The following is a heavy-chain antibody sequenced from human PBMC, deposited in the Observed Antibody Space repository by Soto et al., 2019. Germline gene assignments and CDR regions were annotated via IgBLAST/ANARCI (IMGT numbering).Heavy chain of an antibody. CDR3: ARKEYYYDSSGYYSFDY. CDR2: ISSSSYI. Sequence: GGSLRLSCAASGFTFSSYSMNWVRQAPGKGLEWVSSISSSSYIYYADSVKGRFTISRDNAKNSLYLQMNSLRAEDTAVYYCARKEYYYDSSGYYSFDYWGQGTLVTVSS. V-gene: IGHV3-21*01. J-gene: IGHJ4*02. CDR1: GFTFSSYS. D-gene: IGHD3-22*01.